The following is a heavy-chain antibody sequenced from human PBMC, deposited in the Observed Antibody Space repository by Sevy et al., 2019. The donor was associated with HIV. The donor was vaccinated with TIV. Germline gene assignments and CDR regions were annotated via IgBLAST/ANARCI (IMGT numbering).Heavy chain of an antibody. V-gene: IGHV3-74*01. J-gene: IGHJ6*02. CDR2: INSDGSST. Sequence: GGSLRLPCAASGFTFSSYWMHWVRQAPGKGLVWVSRINSDGSSTSYADSVKGRFTISRDNAKNTLYLQMNSLRAEDTAVYYCARERQERRTNYYYGMDVWGQWTTVTVSS. CDR3: ARERQERRTNYYYGMDV. CDR1: GFTFSSYW. D-gene: IGHD1-1*01.